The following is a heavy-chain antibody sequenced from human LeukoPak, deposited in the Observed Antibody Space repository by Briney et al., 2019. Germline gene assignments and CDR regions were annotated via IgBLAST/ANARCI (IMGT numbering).Heavy chain of an antibody. Sequence: GGSLGLSGPASGFTLSTYAMAGARQPPGKGWEWVSGISGSGGSTYYADSVKGRFTISRDNSKNTLYLQMNSLRAEDTAVYYCALGATNDAFDIWGQGTMVTVSS. V-gene: IGHV3-23*01. CDR2: ISGSGGST. J-gene: IGHJ3*02. CDR1: GFTLSTYA. CDR3: ALGATNDAFDI. D-gene: IGHD1-26*01.